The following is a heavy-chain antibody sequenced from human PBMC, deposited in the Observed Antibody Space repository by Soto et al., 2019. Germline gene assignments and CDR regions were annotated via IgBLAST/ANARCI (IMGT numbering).Heavy chain of an antibody. CDR1: GDSISSSVW. V-gene: IGHV4-4*02. D-gene: IGHD2-2*01. CDR2: IFHSGST. J-gene: IGHJ4*02. CDR3: ARQAWTRLDC. Sequence: QVQLQGSGPGLLKPSETLSLTCAVSGDSISSSVWWFWVRQPPGKGLEWIGEIFHSGSTNYNPSLKSRATMSVDKSKNQFSLNLTSVTAADTALYYCARQAWTRLDCWGQGTLVAVSS.